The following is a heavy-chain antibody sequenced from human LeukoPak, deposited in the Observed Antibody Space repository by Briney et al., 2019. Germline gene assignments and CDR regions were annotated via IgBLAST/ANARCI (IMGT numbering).Heavy chain of an antibody. CDR1: GGTFSSYA. V-gene: IGHV1-69*05. CDR2: IIPIFGTA. Sequence: VKVSCKASGGTFSSYAISWVRQAPGQGLEWMGGIIPIFGTANYAQKFQGRVTITTDESTSTAYMELSSLRSEDTAVYYCATETTVVTPYYYYGMDVWGQGTTVTVSS. CDR3: ATETTVVTPYYYYGMDV. D-gene: IGHD4-23*01. J-gene: IGHJ6*02.